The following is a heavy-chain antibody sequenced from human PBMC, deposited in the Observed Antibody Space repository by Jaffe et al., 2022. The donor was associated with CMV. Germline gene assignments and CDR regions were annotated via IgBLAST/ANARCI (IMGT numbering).Heavy chain of an antibody. Sequence: QVQLRQWGAGLLKPSETLSLTCAVHGGSFSGYYWSWIRQPPGKGLEWIGEINHSGSTKYNPSLKNRVTMSTDTSKNQFSLKVTSMTAADTAVYYCARGQPIFNNNWYSAGDAFDIWGQGTMVIVSS. CDR1: GGSFSGYY. CDR2: INHSGST. V-gene: IGHV4-34*01. J-gene: IGHJ3*02. D-gene: IGHD1-1*01. CDR3: ARGQPIFNNNWYSAGDAFDI.